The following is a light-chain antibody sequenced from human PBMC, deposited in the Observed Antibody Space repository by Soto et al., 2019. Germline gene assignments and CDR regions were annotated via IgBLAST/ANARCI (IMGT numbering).Light chain of an antibody. V-gene: IGKV1-39*01. J-gene: IGKJ1*01. CDR3: QQSYSFWT. CDR1: QSISRY. CDR2: AAS. Sequence: DIQMTQSPSSLSASVGDRVTITCRASQSISRYLNWYQHKPGKAPNLLIYAASSLQSGVPSRFSGSGSGTDFTLTISALQHEDFATYYCQQSYSFWTFGQGTKVEIK.